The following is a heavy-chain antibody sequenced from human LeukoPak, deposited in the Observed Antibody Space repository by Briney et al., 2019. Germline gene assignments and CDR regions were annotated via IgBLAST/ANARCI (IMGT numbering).Heavy chain of an antibody. Sequence: GGSLRLSCAASGFTFNIFGMSWVRQAPGKGLEWVSSISGTYSSTYYADSVKGRFTISRDNSKNTLYLQMNSLRADDTAVYHCTKGHSSSWSIFDYWGQGTLVTVSS. CDR1: GFTFNIFG. CDR2: ISGTYSST. J-gene: IGHJ4*02. V-gene: IGHV3-23*01. CDR3: TKGHSSSWSIFDY. D-gene: IGHD6-13*01.